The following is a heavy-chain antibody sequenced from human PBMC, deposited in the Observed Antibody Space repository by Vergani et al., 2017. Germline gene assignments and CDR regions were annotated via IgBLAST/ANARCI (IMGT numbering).Heavy chain of an antibody. D-gene: IGHD2-15*01. Sequence: QVQLVESGGGVVQPGRSLRLSCAASGFTFSSYGMHWVRQAPGKGLEWVAVIWYDGSNKYYADSVKGRFTISRDNSENTLYLQMNSLRAEDTAVYYCAREAGCSGGSCYFYSHYYYGMDVWGQGTTVTVSS. J-gene: IGHJ6*02. CDR2: IWYDGSNK. V-gene: IGHV3-33*01. CDR3: AREAGCSGGSCYFYSHYYYGMDV. CDR1: GFTFSSYG.